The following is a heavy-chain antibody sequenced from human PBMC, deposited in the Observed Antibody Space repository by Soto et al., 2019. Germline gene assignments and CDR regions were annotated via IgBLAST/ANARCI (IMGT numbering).Heavy chain of an antibody. J-gene: IGHJ4*01. CDR3: ARLIYSSSRYVDY. V-gene: IGHV3-74*01. CDR1: GFTFSSHW. D-gene: IGHD6-13*01. CDR2: SNSDGSVT. Sequence: PGGSLRLSCAASGFTFSSHWMHWVRQAPGKGLVWVSGSNSDGSVTTYADSVKGRFTISRDNAKNTLFLQMISLRADDTAVYYCARLIYSSSRYVDYWGHGTLVTVSS.